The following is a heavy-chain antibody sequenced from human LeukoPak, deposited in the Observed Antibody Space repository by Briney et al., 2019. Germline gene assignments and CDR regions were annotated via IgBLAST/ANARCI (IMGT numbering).Heavy chain of an antibody. D-gene: IGHD3-10*01. CDR3: ARDRGLLWFGDTLDS. CDR1: GYSFSDYY. CDR2: INPKSGDP. V-gene: IGHV1-2*02. Sequence: ASVKVSCKAFGYSFSDYYIHWVRQAPGQGLEWMGWINPKSGDPNYSQKFQGRVTMTRDTSISTAYLELRRLRSDDTAVYYCARDRGLLWFGDTLDSWGQGTLVTVS. J-gene: IGHJ4*02.